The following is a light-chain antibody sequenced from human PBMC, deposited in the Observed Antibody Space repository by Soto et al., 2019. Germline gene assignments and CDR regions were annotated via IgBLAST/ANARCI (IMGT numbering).Light chain of an antibody. Sequence: SYELTQPPSVSVSPGQTASITCSGDKLGDKYASWYQQKPGQSPVLDIYQDNKRPSGIPERFSGSNSGNTATLTISGTQAMDEADYYCQAWDSSLLPVFGTGTKLTVL. CDR2: QDN. CDR3: QAWDSSLLPV. J-gene: IGLJ1*01. V-gene: IGLV3-1*01. CDR1: KLGDKY.